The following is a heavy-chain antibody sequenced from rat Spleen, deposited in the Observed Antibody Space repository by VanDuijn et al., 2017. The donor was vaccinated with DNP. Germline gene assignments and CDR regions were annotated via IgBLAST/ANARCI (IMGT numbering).Heavy chain of an antibody. J-gene: IGHJ2*01. Sequence: EVQLVESGGDLVQPGRSLKLFCAASGFTFSDYNMAWVRQAPKKGLEWVATISYDGSTTNYRDSVKGRITVSRDNAKSTLYLQMDSLRSEDTATYYCARPDYWGQGVMVTVSS. CDR3: ARPDY. CDR1: GFTFSDYN. CDR2: ISYDGSTT. V-gene: IGHV5-7*01.